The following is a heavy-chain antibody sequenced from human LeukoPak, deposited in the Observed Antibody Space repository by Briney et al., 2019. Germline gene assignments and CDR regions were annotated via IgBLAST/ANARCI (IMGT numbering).Heavy chain of an antibody. CDR2: ISSSSSYI. V-gene: IGHV3-21*04. CDR1: GFTFSSYS. J-gene: IGHJ4*02. CDR3: ARDDKYYYDSSGYYWGQTDY. Sequence: PGGSLRLSCAASGFTFSSYSMNWVRQAPGKGLEWVSSISSSSSYIYYADSVKGRFTISRDNAKNSLYLQMNSLRAEDTAVYYCARDDKYYYDSSGYYWGQTDYWGQGTLVTVSS. D-gene: IGHD3-22*01.